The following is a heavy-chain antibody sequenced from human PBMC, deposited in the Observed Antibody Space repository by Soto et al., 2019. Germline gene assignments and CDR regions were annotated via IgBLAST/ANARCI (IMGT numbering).Heavy chain of an antibody. J-gene: IGHJ2*01. CDR2: IGTGGDT. CDR1: GFTLSTYD. V-gene: IGHV3-13*01. D-gene: IGHD3-10*01. Sequence: GGSLRLSCAASGFTLSTYDLHWVRQVTGKGLEWVSAIGTGGDTYYPDSVKGRFTISRDNAHNSLYLQMNSLRAEDTAVYYCTRDRVNWYFDLWGRGTLVTVSS. CDR3: TRDRVNWYFDL.